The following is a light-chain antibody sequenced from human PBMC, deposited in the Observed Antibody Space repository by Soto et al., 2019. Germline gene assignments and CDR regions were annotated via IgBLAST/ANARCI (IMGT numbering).Light chain of an antibody. V-gene: IGLV1-40*01. J-gene: IGLJ1*01. CDR3: QSSDSSLNGEV. CDR2: ANI. Sequence: QSVLTQPPSVSGAPGQRVIISCTGSSSNIGAGYDVHWYQQLPGTGPKLLIYANINRPSGVPDRFSGSKSGTSASLAITGLQPEDEADYYCQSSDSSLNGEVFGTGTKLTVL. CDR1: SSNIGAGYD.